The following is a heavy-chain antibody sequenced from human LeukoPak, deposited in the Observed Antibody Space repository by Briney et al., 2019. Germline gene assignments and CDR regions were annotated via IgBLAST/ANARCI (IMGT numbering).Heavy chain of an antibody. J-gene: IGHJ3*02. Sequence: PGGSLRLSCAASGFTFSDYYMSWIRQAPGKGLEWVSYISSSGTTIYYADSVKGRFTISRDNAKNSLYLQMNSLRAEDTAVYYCAKDSTTTVVTPRGDAFDIWGQGTMVTVSS. CDR3: AKDSTTTVVTPRGDAFDI. V-gene: IGHV3-11*04. D-gene: IGHD4-23*01. CDR2: ISSSGTTI. CDR1: GFTFSDYY.